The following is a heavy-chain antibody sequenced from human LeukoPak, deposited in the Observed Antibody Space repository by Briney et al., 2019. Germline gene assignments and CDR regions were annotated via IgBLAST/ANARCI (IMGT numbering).Heavy chain of an antibody. Sequence: GGSLRLSCAASGFTFSAYAMHWVRQAPGKGLEWVALMSYDGSNKFYADSVKGRFTISRDNSKSTLYLQMNSLKAEDTAVYYCARGGVTTMTLRDLWLDYWGQGTLVTVSS. D-gene: IGHD4-17*01. J-gene: IGHJ4*02. CDR2: MSYDGSNK. CDR1: GFTFSAYA. V-gene: IGHV3-30-3*01. CDR3: ARGGVTTMTLRDLWLDY.